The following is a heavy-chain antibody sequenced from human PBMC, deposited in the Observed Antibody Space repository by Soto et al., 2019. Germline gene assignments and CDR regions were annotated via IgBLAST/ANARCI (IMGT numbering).Heavy chain of an antibody. J-gene: IGHJ4*02. D-gene: IGHD5-12*01. V-gene: IGHV1-2*04. CDR3: VGYSGFA. Sequence: QVQLVQSGAEVKKPGASVKVSCKASGYTFTGYYMHWVRQAPGQGLEWMGWINPNSGGTNYAQKVQGWVTMTRDTSISTAYMELSRLRPDDTAVYYCVGYSGFAWGQGTLVTVSS. CDR1: GYTFTGYY. CDR2: INPNSGGT.